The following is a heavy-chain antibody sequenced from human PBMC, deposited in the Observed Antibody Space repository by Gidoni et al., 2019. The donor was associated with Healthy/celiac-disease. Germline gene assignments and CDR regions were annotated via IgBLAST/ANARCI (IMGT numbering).Heavy chain of an antibody. V-gene: IGHV5-51*01. CDR3: ARQGRFLEWFPGWFDP. J-gene: IGHJ5*02. CDR2: IFPGDSDT. D-gene: IGHD3-3*01. CDR1: GYSFTSYW. Sequence: EVQLVQSGAEVKKHGESLKLSCKGSGYSFTSYWIGWVRQMPGKGLEWMGIIFPGDSDTRYSPSFQGQVTISADKSISTAYLQWSSLKASDTAMYYCARQGRFLEWFPGWFDPWGQGTLVTVSS.